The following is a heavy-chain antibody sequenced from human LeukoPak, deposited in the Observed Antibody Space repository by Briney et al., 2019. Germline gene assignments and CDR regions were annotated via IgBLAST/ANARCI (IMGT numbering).Heavy chain of an antibody. J-gene: IGHJ4*02. CDR1: GYTFTGYY. CDR3: ARDRDYGSGIFDY. D-gene: IGHD3-10*01. CDR2: INPNSGGT. V-gene: IGHV1-2*02. Sequence: GSVKVSCKASGYTFTGYYMHWVRQAPGQGLEWMGWINPNSGGTNYAQKFQGRVTMTRGTSISTAYMELNRLRSDDTAVYYCARDRDYGSGIFDYWGQGTLVTVSS.